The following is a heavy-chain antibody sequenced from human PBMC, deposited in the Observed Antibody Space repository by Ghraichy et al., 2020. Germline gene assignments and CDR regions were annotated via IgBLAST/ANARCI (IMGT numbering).Heavy chain of an antibody. D-gene: IGHD3-9*01. CDR2: IYYSGST. J-gene: IGHJ4*02. CDR3: ARVGIDILTGYYNFYYFDY. CDR1: GGSISSYY. V-gene: IGHV4-59*01. Sequence: SETLSLTCTVSGGSISSYYWSWIRQPPGKGLEWIGYIYYSGSTNYNPSLKSRVTISVDTSKNQFSLKLSSVTAADTAVYYCARVGIDILTGYYNFYYFDYWGQGTLVTVSS.